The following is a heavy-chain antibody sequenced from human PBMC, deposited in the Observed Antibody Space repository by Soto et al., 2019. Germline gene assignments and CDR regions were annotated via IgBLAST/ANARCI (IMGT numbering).Heavy chain of an antibody. CDR1: GYTFTSYG. Sequence: QVQLVQSGAEVKKPGASVKVSCKASGYTFTSYGISWVRQAPGQGLEWMGWISAYNGNTNYAQKFQGRVTMTTDTSTSKAYMERRSLSSDDTAVYYCARDEVATVTTLYYFGYWGQGTLVTVSS. D-gene: IGHD4-4*01. CDR2: ISAYNGNT. V-gene: IGHV1-18*01. J-gene: IGHJ4*02. CDR3: ARDEVATVTTLYYFGY.